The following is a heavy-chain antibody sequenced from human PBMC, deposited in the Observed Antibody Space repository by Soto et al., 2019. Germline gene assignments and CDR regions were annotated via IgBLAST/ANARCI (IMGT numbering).Heavy chain of an antibody. D-gene: IGHD3-22*01. CDR3: ARGRGYYDSSGYRKPNWFDP. V-gene: IGHV4-34*01. CDR1: GGSFSGYY. J-gene: IGHJ5*02. Sequence: SETLSLTCAVYGGSFSGYYWSWIRQPPGKGLEWIGEINHSGSTNYNPSLKSRVTISVDTSKNQFSLKLSSVTAADTAVYYCARGRGYYDSSGYRKPNWFDPWGQGTLVTVSS. CDR2: INHSGST.